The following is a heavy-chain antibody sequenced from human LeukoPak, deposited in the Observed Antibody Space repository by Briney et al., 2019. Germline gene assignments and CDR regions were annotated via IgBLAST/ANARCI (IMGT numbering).Heavy chain of an antibody. Sequence: GGSLRLSCAASGFTFSNAWMSWVRQAPGKGLEWVGRIKSKTGGGTTDYAAPVKGRFTISRDDSKNTLYLQMNSLKTEDTAVYYCARAWFGEFDYWGQGTLVTVSS. J-gene: IGHJ4*02. CDR1: GFTFSNAW. CDR2: IKSKTGGGTT. CDR3: ARAWFGEFDY. V-gene: IGHV3-15*01. D-gene: IGHD3-10*01.